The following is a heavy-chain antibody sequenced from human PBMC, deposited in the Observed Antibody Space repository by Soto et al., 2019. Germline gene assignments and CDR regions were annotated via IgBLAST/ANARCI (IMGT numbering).Heavy chain of an antibody. V-gene: IGHV1-18*01. CDR1: GYTFTSYG. J-gene: IGHJ4*02. CDR3: ARGRYGDY. D-gene: IGHD1-1*01. CDR2: ISAHNGNT. Sequence: QVHLVQSGAEVKKPGASVKVSCKGSGYTFTSYGITWVRQAPGQGLEWMGWISAHNGNTDYAQKRQGRVTVTRDTSPSTADMELRSLRSDDTAVYYCARGRYGDYWGQGALVTVSS.